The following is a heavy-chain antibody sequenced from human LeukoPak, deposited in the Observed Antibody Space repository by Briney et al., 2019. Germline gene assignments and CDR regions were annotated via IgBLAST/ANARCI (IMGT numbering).Heavy chain of an antibody. CDR1: GFNFSDYA. J-gene: IGHJ4*02. CDR2: ITGSGGVT. D-gene: IGHD3-22*01. CDR3: AKDGLYYDGSTHIYYFDY. Sequence: GGSLRLSCAASGFNFSDYAMAWVRHAPGKGLEWVSVITGSGGVTRYAGSVKGRFTISRDNSKNTLYLQMNNLRVEDTARYYCAKDGLYYDGSTHIYYFDYWGQGTLVAVS. V-gene: IGHV3-23*01.